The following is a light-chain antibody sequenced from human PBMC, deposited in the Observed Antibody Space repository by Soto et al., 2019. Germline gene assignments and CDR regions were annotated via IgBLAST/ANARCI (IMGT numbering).Light chain of an antibody. CDR3: QQYNNWLALT. CDR2: GAS. Sequence: EIVMTQSPATLSVSPGERATLSCRASQSIANRLAWYQQKPGQAPRLLIYGASTRATGVPAGFSGSGSGTEFTLTISSLQSEDFAVYYCQQYNNWLALTFGGGTKVEIK. J-gene: IGKJ4*01. CDR1: QSIANR. V-gene: IGKV3-15*01.